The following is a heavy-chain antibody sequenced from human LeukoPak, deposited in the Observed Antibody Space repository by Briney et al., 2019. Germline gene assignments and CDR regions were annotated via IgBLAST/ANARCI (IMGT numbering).Heavy chain of an antibody. CDR3: ARTGYNYGTPLNY. J-gene: IGHJ4*02. CDR1: RITFSTYW. Sequence: GGSLRLSCVASRITFSTYWMSWVRQAPGKGLEWVASIKEDGSEKTYMDSVKGRFTISRDNAKKSLYLQMDSLRAEDTAVYYCARTGYNYGTPLNYWGQGTLVTVSS. CDR2: IKEDGSEK. V-gene: IGHV3-7*01. D-gene: IGHD5-18*01.